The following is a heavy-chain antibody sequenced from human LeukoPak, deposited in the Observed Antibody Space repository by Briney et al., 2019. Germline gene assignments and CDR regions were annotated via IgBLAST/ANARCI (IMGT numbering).Heavy chain of an antibody. CDR3: AKDRDTAMADY. V-gene: IGHV3-30*18. D-gene: IGHD5-18*01. CDR1: GFTFSSYG. J-gene: IGHJ4*02. Sequence: GGSLRLSCAASGFTFSSYGMHWVRQAPGKGLEWVAVISYDGSNKYYADSVKGRFTISRDNSKNTLYLQMNSLRAEDTAVYYCAKDRDTAMADYWGQGTLVTVSS. CDR2: ISYDGSNK.